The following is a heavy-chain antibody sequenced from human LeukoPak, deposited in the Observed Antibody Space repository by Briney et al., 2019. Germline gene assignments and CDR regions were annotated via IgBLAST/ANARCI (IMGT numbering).Heavy chain of an antibody. Sequence: GASVKVSCKASGYTFTSYYMHWVRQAPGQGLEWMGIINPSGGSTSYAQKFQGRVTMTRDTSTSTVYMELSSLRSEDTAVYYCASLTYYYDSSGSKGAFDIWGQGTMVTVSS. D-gene: IGHD3-22*01. CDR2: INPSGGST. J-gene: IGHJ3*02. CDR3: ASLTYYYDSSGSKGAFDI. CDR1: GYTFTSYY. V-gene: IGHV1-46*01.